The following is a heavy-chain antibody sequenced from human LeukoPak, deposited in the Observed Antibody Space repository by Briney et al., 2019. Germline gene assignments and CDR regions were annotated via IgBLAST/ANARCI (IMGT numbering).Heavy chain of an antibody. V-gene: IGHV3-48*04. D-gene: IGHD3/OR15-3a*01. Sequence: GGSLRLSCAASGFTFSSYSMNWVRQAPGKGLEWVSYISNSGSTIYYADSVKGRFTISRDNAKNTLYLQMNSLRAEDTAVYYCAADWPLDYWGQGTLVTVSS. J-gene: IGHJ4*02. CDR1: GFTFSSYS. CDR3: AADWPLDY. CDR2: ISNSGSTI.